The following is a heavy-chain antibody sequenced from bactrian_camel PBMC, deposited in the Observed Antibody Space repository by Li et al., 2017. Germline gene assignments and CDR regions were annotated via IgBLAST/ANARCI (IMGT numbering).Heavy chain of an antibody. CDR2: LDSTGSS. V-gene: IGHV3S55*01. CDR3: ARRVYGGSWYYYSH. CDR1: GNTDGPYS. D-gene: IGHD6*01. J-gene: IGHJ4*01. Sequence: VQLVESGGGSAQAGGSLTLSCAASGNTDGPYSMGWFRQAPGKEREGVAVLDSTGSSGTADSVKGRFTISLDNAKNTLYLQMNSLKIEYTAMYYCARRVYGGSWYYYSHWGQGTQVTVS.